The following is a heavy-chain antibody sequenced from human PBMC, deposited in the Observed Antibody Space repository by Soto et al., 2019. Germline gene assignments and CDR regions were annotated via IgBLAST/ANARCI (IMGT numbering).Heavy chain of an antibody. CDR2: INHSGST. Sequence: QVQLQQWGAGLLKPSETLSLTCAVYGGSFSGYYWSWIRQPPGMGLEWIGEINHSGSTNYNPSLKSRVTISVDTSKNQFSLKLSSVTAADTAVYYCARLALRFHGAFDIWGQGTMVTVSS. CDR1: GGSFSGYY. CDR3: ARLALRFHGAFDI. D-gene: IGHD3-3*01. J-gene: IGHJ3*02. V-gene: IGHV4-34*01.